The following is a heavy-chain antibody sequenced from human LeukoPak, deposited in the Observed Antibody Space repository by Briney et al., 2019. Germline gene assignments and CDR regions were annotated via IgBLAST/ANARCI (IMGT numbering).Heavy chain of an antibody. V-gene: IGHV1-46*01. CDR2: INPSGGST. J-gene: IGHJ5*02. Sequence: ASVKVSCKASGYTFTNNYVHWVRQAPGQGLEWMGVINPSGGSTNYAQKFQGRVTMTRDTSTSTVYMELSSLRSEDTAVYYCARDSTVTTFRGCVDPWGQGTLVTVSS. D-gene: IGHD4-17*01. CDR3: ARDSTVTTFRGCVDP. CDR1: GYTFTNNY.